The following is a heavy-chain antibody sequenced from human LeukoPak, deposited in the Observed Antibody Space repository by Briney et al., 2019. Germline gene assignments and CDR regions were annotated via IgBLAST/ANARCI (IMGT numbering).Heavy chain of an antibody. V-gene: IGHV3-30*04. J-gene: IGHJ3*02. CDR2: ISYDGSNK. D-gene: IGHD1-26*01. CDR1: GFTFSSYA. CDR3: ARAGRHHAFDI. Sequence: PGGSLRLSCAASGFTFSSYAMHWVRQAPGKGLEWVAVISYDGSNKYYADSVKGRFTISRDNSKNTLYLQMSSLRAEDAAVYYCARAGRHHAFDIWGQGTMVTVSS.